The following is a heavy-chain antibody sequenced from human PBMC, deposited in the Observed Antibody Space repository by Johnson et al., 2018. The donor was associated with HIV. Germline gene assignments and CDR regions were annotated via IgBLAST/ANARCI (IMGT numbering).Heavy chain of an antibody. CDR3: AKDERQLGGWSHAFDM. Sequence: QEQLVESGGGVVQPGGSLRLSCAASGFTFSNYGMHWVRQAPGKGLEWVAFIRYDGSNKYYADSVKGQFTISRDNSKNTLYLQMKSLRGEDTAVYYCAKDERQLGGWSHAFDMWGQGTKVSVSS. CDR2: IRYDGSNK. J-gene: IGHJ3*02. V-gene: IGHV3-30*02. D-gene: IGHD7-27*01. CDR1: GFTFSNYG.